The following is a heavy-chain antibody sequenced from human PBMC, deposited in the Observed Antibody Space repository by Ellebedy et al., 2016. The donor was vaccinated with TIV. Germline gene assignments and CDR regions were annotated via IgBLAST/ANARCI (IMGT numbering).Heavy chain of an antibody. CDR1: GFSFSNAW. CDR3: TSIILGGTNDY. J-gene: IGHJ4*02. V-gene: IGHV3-15*07. Sequence: PGGSLRLSCAAPGFSFSNAWMNWVRQAPGKGLEWVGRIKSKSDGGTTEYAAPVKGSVTISRDDSSNTLYLQMNSLKTEDTAVYYCTSIILGGTNDYWGQGTLVTVSS. D-gene: IGHD6-19*01. CDR2: IKSKSDGGTT.